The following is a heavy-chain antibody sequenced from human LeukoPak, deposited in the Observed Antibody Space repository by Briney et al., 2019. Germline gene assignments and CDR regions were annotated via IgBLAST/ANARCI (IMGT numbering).Heavy chain of an antibody. CDR1: RFTFTTYW. Sequence: PGGSLRLSCAASRFTFTTYWMSWVRQAPGKGLEWVANINSDATEKYYVSSVKGRFTISRDNSKNTLYLQMNSLRAEDTSVYYCAEDQKLQPFHYWGQGTLVTVSS. D-gene: IGHD2-15*01. CDR3: AEDQKLQPFHY. CDR2: INSDATEK. J-gene: IGHJ4*02. V-gene: IGHV3-7*01.